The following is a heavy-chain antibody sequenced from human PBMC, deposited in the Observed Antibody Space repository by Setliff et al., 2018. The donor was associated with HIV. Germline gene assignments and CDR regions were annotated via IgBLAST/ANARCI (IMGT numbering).Heavy chain of an antibody. CDR2: LHYSGTT. J-gene: IGHJ3*01. CDR3: SSVLFHLGWLSTTHDAFDV. D-gene: IGHD3-3*01. Sequence: PSETLSLTCLRSSHYWGWIRQSPGKGLQWIGSLHYSGTTYYNPSLKRRVTISVDTSMNQFSLNLTSVTAADTAVYFCSSVLFHLGWLSTTHDAFDVWGPGTLVTVSS. CDR1: RSSHY. V-gene: IGHV4-39*07.